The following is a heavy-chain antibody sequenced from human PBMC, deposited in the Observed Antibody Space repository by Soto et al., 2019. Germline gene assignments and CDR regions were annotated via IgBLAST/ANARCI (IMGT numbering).Heavy chain of an antibody. Sequence: EVQLVESGGGLVKPGGSLRLSCAASGFSFSIYSMDWVRQAPGKGLEWVASINSRSFYIYHADSVKGRFTISRDNAKNSLYLEMNSLRDEDTAVYYCVRGDMLGTASYGMDVWRQGTTVTVSS. J-gene: IGHJ6*02. CDR3: VRGDMLGTASYGMDV. CDR1: GFSFSIYS. D-gene: IGHD5-12*01. V-gene: IGHV3-21*02. CDR2: INSRSFYI.